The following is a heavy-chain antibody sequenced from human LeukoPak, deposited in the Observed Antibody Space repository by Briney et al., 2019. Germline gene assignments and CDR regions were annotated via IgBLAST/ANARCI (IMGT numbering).Heavy chain of an antibody. CDR2: IVVGSGNT. Sequence: SVKVSCKASGFTFTSSAVQWVRQARGQRLEWIGWIVVGSGNTNYAQKFHERVTITRDMSTSTAFMELSSLRSEDTAVYYCAADYSNYYWYFDLWGRGTLVTVSS. D-gene: IGHD4-11*01. CDR3: AADYSNYYWYFDL. CDR1: GFTFTSSA. V-gene: IGHV1-58*01. J-gene: IGHJ2*01.